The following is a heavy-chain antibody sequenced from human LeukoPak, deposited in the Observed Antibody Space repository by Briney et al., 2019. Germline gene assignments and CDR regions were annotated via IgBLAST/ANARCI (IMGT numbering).Heavy chain of an antibody. V-gene: IGHV3-23*01. D-gene: IGHD1-26*01. J-gene: IGHJ4*02. CDR1: GFTFSSYA. Sequence: GGSLRLSCAASGFTFSSYAMSWVRQAPGKGLEWVSSISGGGGTAYYADSVKGRFTVSRDNSKNTLYLQMNRLRAEDTAVYSCAIQNNGLYFPFDCWGQGTLVTVSS. CDR2: ISGGGGTA. CDR3: AIQNNGLYFPFDC.